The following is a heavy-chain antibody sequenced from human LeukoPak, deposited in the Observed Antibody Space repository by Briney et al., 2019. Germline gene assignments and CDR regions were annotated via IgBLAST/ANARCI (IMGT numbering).Heavy chain of an antibody. J-gene: IGHJ4*02. CDR2: ISSSSSTI. CDR1: GFTFSSYS. V-gene: IGHV3-48*01. Sequence: PGGSLRLSCAASGFTFSSYSMNWVRQAPGKGLEWVSYISSSSSTIYYADSVKGRLTISRDNAKNSLYLQMNSLRAEDTAVYYCARAGGSGSYYSLWSSERGQGTLVTVSS. D-gene: IGHD3-10*01. CDR3: ARAGGSGSYYSLWSSE.